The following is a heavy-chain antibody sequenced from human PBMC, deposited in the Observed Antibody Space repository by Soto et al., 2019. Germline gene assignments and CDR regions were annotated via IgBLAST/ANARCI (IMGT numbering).Heavy chain of an antibody. CDR3: TREGHTDGPSHFQH. D-gene: IGHD5-18*01. J-gene: IGHJ1*01. V-gene: IGHV1-69*08. CDR1: GGTFSSYT. Sequence: QVHLVQSGAEVKKPGSSVKVSCKASGGTFSSYTLSWVRQAPGQGLEWMGRIIPILGIITYAQKFQGRVTITADRSTGTAYMELSSLRSEDTAVYYCTREGHTDGPSHFQHWGQGTLVTVSS. CDR2: IIPILGII.